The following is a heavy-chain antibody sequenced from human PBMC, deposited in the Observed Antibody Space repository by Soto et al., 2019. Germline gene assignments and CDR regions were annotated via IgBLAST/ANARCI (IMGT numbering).Heavy chain of an antibody. D-gene: IGHD6-19*01. CDR3: ARGRRAVAYQGSWFDP. CDR1: GYTFTGYY. Sequence: ASVKVSCKASGYTFTGYYMHWVRQAPGQGLEWMGWINPNSGGTNYAQKFQGRVTMTRDTSISTAYMELSRLRSDDTAVYYCARGRRAVAYQGSWFDPWGQGTLVTVSS. V-gene: IGHV1-2*02. CDR2: INPNSGGT. J-gene: IGHJ5*02.